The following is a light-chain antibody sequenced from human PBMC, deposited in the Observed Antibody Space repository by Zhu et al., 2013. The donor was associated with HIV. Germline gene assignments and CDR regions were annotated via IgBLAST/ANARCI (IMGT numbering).Light chain of an antibody. CDR1: ASNIGKNS. CDR2: DND. Sequence: QSVLTQPPSVSAAPGQEVTISCSGSASNIGKNSVSWYQQLPGTAPKLLIYDNDQRPSEIPGRFSGSKSGTSATLGISGLQTGDEADYYCGTWDSTLSGVFGGGTKVTVL. CDR3: GTWDSTLSGV. V-gene: IGLV1-51*01. J-gene: IGLJ3*02.